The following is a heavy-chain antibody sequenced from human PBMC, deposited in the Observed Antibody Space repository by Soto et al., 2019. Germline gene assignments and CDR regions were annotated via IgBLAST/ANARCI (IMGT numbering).Heavy chain of an antibody. CDR1: GGTFSSYA. J-gene: IGHJ6*04. D-gene: IGHD3-16*01. Sequence: QVQLVQSGAEVKKPGSSVKVSCKASGGTFSSYAISWVRQAPGQGLEWKGGIIPIFGSANYAQKFQGRVTITADEATGTAYMELSSLRSENTAVYYCARDSGGSTVAFGMDVWCKGTTVTVSS. V-gene: IGHV1-69*01. CDR3: ARDSGGSTVAFGMDV. CDR2: IIPIFGSA.